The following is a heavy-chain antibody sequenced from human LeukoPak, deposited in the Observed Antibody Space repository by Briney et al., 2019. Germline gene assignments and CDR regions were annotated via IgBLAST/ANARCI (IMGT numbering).Heavy chain of an antibody. V-gene: IGHV1-18*01. D-gene: IGHD2-2*01. CDR3: ARGMEDIVVVPAALEGFDP. CDR2: ISAYNGNT. CDR1: GYTFTSYG. J-gene: IGHJ5*02. Sequence: ASVKVSCKASGYTFTSYGISWVRQAPGQGLEWMGWISAYNGNTNYAQKLQGRVTMTTDTSTSTAYMELRSLRSDDTAVYYCARGMEDIVVVPAALEGFDPWGQGTLVTVSS.